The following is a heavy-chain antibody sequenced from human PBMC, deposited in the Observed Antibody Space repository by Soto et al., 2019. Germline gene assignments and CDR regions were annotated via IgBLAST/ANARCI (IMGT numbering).Heavy chain of an antibody. CDR3: ARHRMPGVNYKYGMDV. J-gene: IGHJ6*02. CDR1: GGSISSGDYF. CDR2: ISSIGST. D-gene: IGHD1-7*01. V-gene: IGHV4-30-4*01. Sequence: PSETLSLTCTVSGGSISSGDYFWSWIRQSPGKGLEWIGYISSIGSTYYNPSLKSRVSVSRDTSKNQFSLKLSSVTTTDTAMYYCARHRMPGVNYKYGMDVWGQGTTVTVS.